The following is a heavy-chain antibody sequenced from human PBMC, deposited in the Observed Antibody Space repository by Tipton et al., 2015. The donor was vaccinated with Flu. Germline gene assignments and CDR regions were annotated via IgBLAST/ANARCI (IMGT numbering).Heavy chain of an antibody. D-gene: IGHD3-22*01. CDR3: ARVDSSGYYPGH. Sequence: TLSLTCTVSGGSISSYYWSWIRQPPGKGLEWIGYIYYSGSTNYNPSLKSRVTILVDTSKNQFSLKLSSVTAADTAVYYCARVDSSGYYPGHWGQGTLVTVSS. CDR1: GGSISSYY. J-gene: IGHJ4*02. V-gene: IGHV4-59*01. CDR2: IYYSGST.